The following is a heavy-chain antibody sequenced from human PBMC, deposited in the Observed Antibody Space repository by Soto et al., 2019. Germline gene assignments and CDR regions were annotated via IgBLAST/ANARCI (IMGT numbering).Heavy chain of an antibody. D-gene: IGHD5-18*01. CDR3: ARDRSGIQLWPSYYYYYGMDV. CDR2: INPSGGST. J-gene: IGHJ6*02. V-gene: IGHV1-46*01. CDR1: GYTFTSYY. Sequence: ASVKVSCKASGYTFTSYYMHWVRQAPGQGLEWMGIINPSGGSTSYAQKFQGRVTMTRDTSTSTVYMELSSLRSEDTAVYYCARDRSGIQLWPSYYYYYGMDVWGQGTTVTVS.